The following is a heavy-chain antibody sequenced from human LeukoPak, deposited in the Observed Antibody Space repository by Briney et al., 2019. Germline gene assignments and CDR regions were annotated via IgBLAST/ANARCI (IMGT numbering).Heavy chain of an antibody. D-gene: IGHD5-18*01. J-gene: IGHJ4*02. CDR1: GGSISSSSYY. V-gene: IGHV3-11*01. CDR3: ARATAMGTVDY. Sequence: LSLTCTVSGGSISSSSYYWGWIRQPPGKGLEWVSYISSSGSTIYYADSVKGRFTISRDNAKNSLYLQMNSLRAEDTAVYYCARATAMGTVDYWGQGTLVTVSS. CDR2: ISSSGSTI.